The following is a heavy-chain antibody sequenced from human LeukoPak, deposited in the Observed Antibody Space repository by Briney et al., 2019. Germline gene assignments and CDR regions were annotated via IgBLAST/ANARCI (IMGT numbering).Heavy chain of an antibody. CDR3: ATGAPYCSSTSCPRGFDP. V-gene: IGHV1-24*01. CDR1: GYTLTELS. Sequence: GASVKVSCKVSGYTLTELSMHWVRQAPGKGLEWMGGFDPEDGETIYEQKFQGRVTMTEDTSTDTAYMELSSLRSEDTAVYYCATGAPYCSSTSCPRGFDPWGQGTLVTVSS. D-gene: IGHD2-2*01. CDR2: FDPEDGET. J-gene: IGHJ5*02.